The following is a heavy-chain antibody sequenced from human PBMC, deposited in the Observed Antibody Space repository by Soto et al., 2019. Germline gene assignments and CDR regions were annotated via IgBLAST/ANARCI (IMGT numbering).Heavy chain of an antibody. D-gene: IGHD4-17*01. CDR1: GGSFSGYY. Sequence: SETLSLTCAVYGGSFSGYYWSWIRQPPGKGLEWIGEINHSGSTNYNPSLKSRVTISVHTSKNQFSLKLSSVTAADTAVYYCARELYGDYWFDPWGQGTLVTVSS. CDR2: INHSGST. J-gene: IGHJ5*02. V-gene: IGHV4-34*01. CDR3: ARELYGDYWFDP.